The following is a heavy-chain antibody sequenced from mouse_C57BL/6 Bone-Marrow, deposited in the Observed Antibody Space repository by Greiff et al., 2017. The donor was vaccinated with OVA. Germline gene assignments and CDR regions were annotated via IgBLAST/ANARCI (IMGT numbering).Heavy chain of an antibody. CDR1: GYTFTDHT. V-gene: IGHV1-78*01. J-gene: IGHJ2*01. D-gene: IGHD1-1*01. CDR3: ARSRGYYYGSTYYFDY. CDR2: IYPRDGST. Sequence: VQLQESDAELVKPGASVKISCKVSGYTFTDHTIHWMKQRPEQGLEWIGYIYPRDGSTKYNEKFKGKATLTADKSSSTAYMQLNSLTSEDSTVYFCARSRGYYYGSTYYFDYWGQGTTLTVSS.